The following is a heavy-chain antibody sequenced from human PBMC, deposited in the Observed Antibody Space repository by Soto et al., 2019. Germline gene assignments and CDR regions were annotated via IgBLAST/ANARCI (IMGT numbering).Heavy chain of an antibody. J-gene: IGHJ6*02. CDR1: GGSISSYY. D-gene: IGHD3-10*01. CDR3: ASSPPNYYGSGSPYYYGMDV. CDR2: IYYSGST. Sequence: SETLSLTCTVSGGSISSYYWSWIRQPPGKGLEWIGYIYYSGSTNYNPSLKSRVTISVDTSKNQFSLKLSSVTAADTAVYYCASSPPNYYGSGSPYYYGMDVWGQGTTVTVSS. V-gene: IGHV4-59*08.